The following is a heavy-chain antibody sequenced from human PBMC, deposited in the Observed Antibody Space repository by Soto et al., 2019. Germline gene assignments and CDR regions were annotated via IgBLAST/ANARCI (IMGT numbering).Heavy chain of an antibody. CDR1: GFTVSSNY. V-gene: IGHV3-66*01. CDR3: ARGQDPLSVYDILTGYYPRGDYYYGMDV. D-gene: IGHD3-9*01. J-gene: IGHJ6*02. Sequence: PGGSLRLSCAASGFTVSSNYMSWVRQAPGKGLEWVSVIYSGGSTYYADSVKGRFTISRDNSKNTLYLQMNSLRAEDTAVYYCARGQDPLSVYDILTGYYPRGDYYYGMDVWGQGTTVTVSS. CDR2: IYSGGST.